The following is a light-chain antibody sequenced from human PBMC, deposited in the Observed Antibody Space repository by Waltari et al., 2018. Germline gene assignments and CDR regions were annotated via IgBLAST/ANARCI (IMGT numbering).Light chain of an antibody. CDR3: AAWDDSLSGPV. CDR1: SPNIGSNF. J-gene: IGLJ2*01. CDR2: RNT. V-gene: IGLV1-47*01. Sequence: QSVLTQPPSASGTPGQRVTISCSGSSPNIGSNFVYWYKQLPGTAPKLLIYRNTQRPSGGPDRFSGSKSVTSASLAISGLRSEDEADYYCAAWDDSLSGPVFGGGTKLTVL.